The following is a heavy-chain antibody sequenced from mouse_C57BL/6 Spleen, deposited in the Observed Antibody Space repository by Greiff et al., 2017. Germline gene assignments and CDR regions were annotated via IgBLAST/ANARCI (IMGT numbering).Heavy chain of an antibody. CDR2: ISPGGGDT. V-gene: IGHV5-6*02. D-gene: IGHD1-1*01. Sequence: VKLVESGADLVKPGGSLKLSCAASGFTFSSYCMSWVRQTPDKSLEWVGTISPGGGDTYYPDSVKGRSTISRDNANNTLYLQMSRLKSEDTAMYDCARRLRDATDYWGQGTSVTVSS. CDR1: GFTFSSYC. J-gene: IGHJ4*01. CDR3: ARRLRDATDY.